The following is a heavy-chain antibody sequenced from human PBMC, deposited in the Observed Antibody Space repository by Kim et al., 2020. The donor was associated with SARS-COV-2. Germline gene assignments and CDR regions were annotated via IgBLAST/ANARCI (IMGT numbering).Heavy chain of an antibody. Sequence: GGSLRLSCAASGFTFDNYAMSWVRQAPGKGLEWVSALSGSGDSTYYADSVKGRFTISRDNSKNTLYLQMNSLMRVEDTAVYYCAKGQYYDISGYYNVDY. CDR1: GFTFDNYA. J-gene: IGHJ4*01. D-gene: IGHD3-22*01. CDR2: LSGSGDST. CDR3: AKGQYYDISGYYNVDY. V-gene: IGHV3-23*01.